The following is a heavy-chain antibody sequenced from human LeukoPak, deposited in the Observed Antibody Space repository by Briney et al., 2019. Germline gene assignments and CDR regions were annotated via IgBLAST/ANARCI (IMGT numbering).Heavy chain of an antibody. CDR1: GGSISSGGYS. CDR3: ARYCSGGSCYWFDP. CDR2: IYHSGST. V-gene: IGHV4-30-2*01. D-gene: IGHD2-15*01. Sequence: PSETLSLTCAVSGGSISSGGYSWSWIRQPPGKGLEWIGYIYHSGSTYYNPSLKSRVTISVDRSKNQFSLKLGSVTAADTAVYYCARYCSGGSCYWFDPWGQGTLVTVSS. J-gene: IGHJ5*02.